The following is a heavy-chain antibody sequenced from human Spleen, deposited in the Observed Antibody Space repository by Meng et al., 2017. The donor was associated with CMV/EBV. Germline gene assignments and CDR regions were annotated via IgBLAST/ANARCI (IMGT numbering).Heavy chain of an antibody. CDR1: FSAYS. CDR2: ISSRSIHI. Sequence: FSAYSMDWVRQPPGKGLEWVSSISSRSIHIFYADSVKGRFTVSRDNADNSLYLQMSSLRADDTAVYYCARGRGYCSSTGCYNNFDYWGQGTLVTVSS. CDR3: ARGRGYCSSTGCYNNFDY. D-gene: IGHD2-2*02. J-gene: IGHJ4*02. V-gene: IGHV3-21*01.